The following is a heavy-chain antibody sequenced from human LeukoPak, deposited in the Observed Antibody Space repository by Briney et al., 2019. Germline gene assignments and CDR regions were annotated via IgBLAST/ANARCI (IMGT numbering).Heavy chain of an antibody. Sequence: HSGVSLRLSCAASGFTFSGYWMHWVRQAPGKGLMWVSRINSDGSTTDYADSVEGRFTISRDNAKNKLYLQMNSLRAEDTAVYYCARSQGGSSSWYRNYYYYMDVWGKGTTVTVSS. V-gene: IGHV3-74*01. CDR3: ARSQGGSSSWYRNYYYYMDV. J-gene: IGHJ6*03. CDR1: GFTFSGYW. CDR2: INSDGSTT. D-gene: IGHD6-13*01.